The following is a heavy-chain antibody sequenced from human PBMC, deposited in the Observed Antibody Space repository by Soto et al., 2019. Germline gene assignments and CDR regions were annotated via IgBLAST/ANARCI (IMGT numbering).Heavy chain of an antibody. J-gene: IGHJ4*02. CDR2: IIPIFGTA. D-gene: IGHD2-2*01. Sequence: SVKVSCKASGGTFSSYAISWVRQAPGQGLEWMGGIIPIFGTASYAQKFQGRVTITADKSTSTAYMELSSLRSEDTAVYYCARGVQPSYYFDYWGQGTLVTVSS. V-gene: IGHV1-69*06. CDR1: GGTFSSYA. CDR3: ARGVQPSYYFDY.